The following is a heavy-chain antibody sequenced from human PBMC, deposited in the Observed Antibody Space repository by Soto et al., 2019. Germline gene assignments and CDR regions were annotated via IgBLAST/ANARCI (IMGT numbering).Heavy chain of an antibody. CDR2: IYYSGST. V-gene: IGHV4-39*02. D-gene: IGHD4-17*01. Sequence: SETLSLTCTVSGGPISSSSYYWGWIRQPPGKGLEWIGSIYYSGSTYYNPSLKSRVTISVDTSKNQFSLELSSVTAADTAVYYCARDALLYGVPLHYYYYMDVWGKGTTVTVSS. CDR1: GGPISSSSYY. CDR3: ARDALLYGVPLHYYYYMDV. J-gene: IGHJ6*03.